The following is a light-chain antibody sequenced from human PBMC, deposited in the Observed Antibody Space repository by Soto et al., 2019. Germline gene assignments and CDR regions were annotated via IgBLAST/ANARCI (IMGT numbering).Light chain of an antibody. CDR2: GAS. V-gene: IGKV3-15*01. CDR3: QQYSNWPLT. J-gene: IGKJ4*01. CDR1: QSVSSN. Sequence: DIVMTQSPATLSVSPGEGATLSCRASQSVSSNLAWYQQKPGQAPRLLILGASTRATGIPARFSGSGSGTEFSLSISALQPEDFAIYYCQQYSNWPLTFGGGTKVGIK.